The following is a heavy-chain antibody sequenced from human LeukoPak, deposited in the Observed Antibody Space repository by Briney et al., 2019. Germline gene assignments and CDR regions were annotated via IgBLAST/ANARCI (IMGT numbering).Heavy chain of an antibody. CDR2: IYYSGST. Sequence: SETLSLTCTVSGGSISSYYWSWIRQPPGKGLEWIGYIYYSGSTNYNPSLKSRVTISVDTSKNQFSLKLSSVTAADTAVYYGAREQWQVRGWFDPWGQGTLVTVSS. CDR3: AREQWQVRGWFDP. D-gene: IGHD6-19*01. J-gene: IGHJ5*02. V-gene: IGHV4-59*01. CDR1: GGSISSYY.